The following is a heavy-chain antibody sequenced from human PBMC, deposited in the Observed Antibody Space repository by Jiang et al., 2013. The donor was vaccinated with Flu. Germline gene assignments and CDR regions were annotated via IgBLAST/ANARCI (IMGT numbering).Heavy chain of an antibody. Sequence: GPGLVKPSETLSLTCTVSGASINSTTSYWTWTRQPPGKGPQWIGSIHYTGSTYYNPSLKSRVTISADSSKNQFFLRLTSAAAADTAVYYCATCFDLKNWIDPWGQGTLVTVSS. CDR3: ATCFDLKNWIDP. J-gene: IGHJ5*02. CDR1: GASINSTTSY. V-gene: IGHV4-39*01. CDR2: IHYTGST. D-gene: IGHD3-9*01.